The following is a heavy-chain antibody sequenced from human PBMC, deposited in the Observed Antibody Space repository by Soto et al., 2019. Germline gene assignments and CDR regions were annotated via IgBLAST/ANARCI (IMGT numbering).Heavy chain of an antibody. D-gene: IGHD3-22*01. V-gene: IGHV3-15*07. Sequence: PGGSLRLSCAASGFTFSNAWINWVRQAPGKGLEWVGRIKSKTDGGTTDFAAPVKGRFAISRDDSKNMVYLQMNSLKTEDTGIYYCTIFSYMNMRVVHSDSLRHGTLVT. J-gene: IGHJ5*01. CDR3: TIFSYMNMRVVHSDS. CDR2: IKSKTDGGTT. CDR1: GFTFSNAW.